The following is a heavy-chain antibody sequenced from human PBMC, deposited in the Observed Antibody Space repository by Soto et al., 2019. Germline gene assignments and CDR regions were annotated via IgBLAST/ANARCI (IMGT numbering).Heavy chain of an antibody. J-gene: IGHJ4*02. D-gene: IGHD2-2*02. CDR2: ISGSGGSTYYAHTST. CDR3: AKVGGTSHPPIPVDY. Sequence: EVQLLESGGGLVQPGGSLRLSCAASGFTFSSYAMNWVRQAPGKGLEWVSTISGSGGSTYYAHTSTYYADSVKGRFTISRDNSKNTLYPQMNSLRAEDTAVYYCAKVGGTSHPPIPVDYWGQGTLVTVSS. V-gene: IGHV3-23*01. CDR1: GFTFSSYA.